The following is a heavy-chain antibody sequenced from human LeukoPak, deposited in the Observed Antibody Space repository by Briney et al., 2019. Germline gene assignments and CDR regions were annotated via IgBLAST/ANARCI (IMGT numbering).Heavy chain of an antibody. Sequence: GGSLRLSCAGSGFTFSSYAMSWVRQAPGKGLEWVSGISGSGGSTYYADSVRGRFTISRDDSRSMVSLQMHTLRVEDTAVYYCARVSHDYGDSYFDYWGQGTLVTVSS. J-gene: IGHJ4*02. CDR2: ISGSGGST. CDR1: GFTFSSYA. CDR3: ARVSHDYGDSYFDY. V-gene: IGHV3-23*01. D-gene: IGHD4-17*01.